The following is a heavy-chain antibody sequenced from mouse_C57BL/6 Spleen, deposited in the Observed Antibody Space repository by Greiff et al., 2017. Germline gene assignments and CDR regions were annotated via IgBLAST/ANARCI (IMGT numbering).Heavy chain of an antibody. J-gene: IGHJ2*01. Sequence: QVQLQQSGAELVRPGTSVKVSCKASGYAFTNYLIEWVKQRPGQGLEWIGVINPGSGGTNYNEKFKGKATLTADKSSSTAYMQLSSLTSEDSAVYFCARLGTRTYYFDYWGQGTTLTVSS. CDR3: ARLGTRTYYFDY. V-gene: IGHV1-54*01. CDR2: INPGSGGT. D-gene: IGHD2-13*01. CDR1: GYAFTNYL.